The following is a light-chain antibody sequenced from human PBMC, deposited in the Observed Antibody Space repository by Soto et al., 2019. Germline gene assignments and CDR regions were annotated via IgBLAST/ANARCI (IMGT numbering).Light chain of an antibody. CDR3: QQSYSPPPT. CDR1: RGIDTY. CDR2: DAS. Sequence: EIVLTQSPATLSLSPGERATLSCRASRGIDTYLAWYQQKRGQAPRLLIYDASNRTTGIPARFSGSGSGTDFTLTISSLQPEDFATYYCQQSYSPPPTFGGGTKV. J-gene: IGKJ4*01. V-gene: IGKV3-11*01.